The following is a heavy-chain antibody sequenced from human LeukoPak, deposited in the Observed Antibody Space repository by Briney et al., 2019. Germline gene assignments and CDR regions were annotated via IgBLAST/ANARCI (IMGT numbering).Heavy chain of an antibody. CDR2: INPNSGGT. CDR3: ARDLGGSYYMDV. V-gene: IGHV1-2*02. J-gene: IGHJ6*03. D-gene: IGHD4-23*01. Sequence: ASVKVSCKASGYTFTVQYIHWLRQAPGQGREWMGWINPNSGGTNYAQKFQGRVTMTRDTSISTAYMELSRLRSDDTAVYYCARDLGGSYYMDVWGKGTTVTVSS. CDR1: GYTFTVQY.